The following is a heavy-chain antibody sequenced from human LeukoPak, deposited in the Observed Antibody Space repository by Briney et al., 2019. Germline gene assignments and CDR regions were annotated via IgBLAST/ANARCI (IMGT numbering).Heavy chain of an antibody. Sequence: PGGSLRLSCAASGFTFSSYSMNWVRQAPGKGLEWVSSISSSSSYIYYADSVKGRFTISRDNAKNSLYLQMNSLRAEDTAVYYCARDIRSSGRYIDWFDPWGQGTLVTVSS. CDR3: ARDIRSSGRYIDWFDP. V-gene: IGHV3-21*01. D-gene: IGHD6-19*01. CDR2: ISSSSSYI. J-gene: IGHJ5*02. CDR1: GFTFSSYS.